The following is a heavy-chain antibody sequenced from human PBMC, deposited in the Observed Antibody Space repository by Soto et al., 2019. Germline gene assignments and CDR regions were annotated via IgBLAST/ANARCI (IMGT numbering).Heavy chain of an antibody. Sequence: GGSLRLSCAASGFTFSSYSMNWVRQAPGKGLEWVSSISSSSSYIYYADSVKGRFTISRDNAKNSLYLQMNSLRAEDTAVYYCARDGIAVAGTGAFDIWRQGTMVTVSS. CDR1: GFTFSSYS. CDR3: ARDGIAVAGTGAFDI. CDR2: ISSSSSYI. V-gene: IGHV3-21*01. D-gene: IGHD6-19*01. J-gene: IGHJ3*02.